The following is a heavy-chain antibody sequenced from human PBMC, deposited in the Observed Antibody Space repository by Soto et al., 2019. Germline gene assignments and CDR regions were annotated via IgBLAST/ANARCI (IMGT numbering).Heavy chain of an antibody. CDR1: GGTFSSYT. V-gene: IGHV1-69*02. Sequence: QVQLVQSGAEVKKPGSSVKVSCKASGGTFSSYTISWVRQAPGQGLEWMGRIIPILDIANYAQKFQGRVTITADKSTSTAYMELSRLRSEGTAVFYCARAIAATGMDVWGQGTTVTVSS. D-gene: IGHD2-15*01. CDR3: ARAIAATGMDV. CDR2: IIPILDIA. J-gene: IGHJ6*02.